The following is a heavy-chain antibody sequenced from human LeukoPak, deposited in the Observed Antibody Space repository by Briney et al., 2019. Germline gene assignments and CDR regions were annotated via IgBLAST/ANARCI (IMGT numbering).Heavy chain of an antibody. CDR1: GYKFINYG. J-gene: IGHJ5*02. V-gene: IGHV1-18*01. CDR2: ISGYNANT. D-gene: IGHD3-16*01. CDR3: ARVWERDWFDP. Sequence: ASVKVSCKASGYKFINYGISWVRQAPGQGLEWMGWISGYNANTNYAEKFQGRVTMTRNTSISTAYMELSSLRSEDTAVYYCARVWERDWFDPWGQGTLVTVSS.